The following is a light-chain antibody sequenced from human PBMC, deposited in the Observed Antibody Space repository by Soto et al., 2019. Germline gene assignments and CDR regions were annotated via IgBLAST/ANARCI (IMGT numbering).Light chain of an antibody. CDR2: LGS. CDR3: MQGVQTPPT. V-gene: IGKV2-28*01. J-gene: IGKJ1*01. CDR1: QSLLYSNGYNY. Sequence: DIVMTQSPLSLPVTPGEPASISCRSSQSLLYSNGYNYLHWYLQKPGQSPQLRVYLGSTRASGVPDRFSGSGSGTDFTLKISRVEAEDVGVYYCMQGVQTPPTFGKGTKVEIK.